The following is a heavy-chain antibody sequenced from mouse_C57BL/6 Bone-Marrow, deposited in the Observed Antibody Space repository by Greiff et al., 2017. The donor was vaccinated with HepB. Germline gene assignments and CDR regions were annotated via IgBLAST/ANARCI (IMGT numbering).Heavy chain of an antibody. CDR2: ISYDGSN. J-gene: IGHJ4*01. CDR3: ARGVYGNYYYAMDY. V-gene: IGHV3-6*01. D-gene: IGHD2-1*01. Sequence: EVQRVESGPGLVKPSQSLSLTCSVTGYSITSGYYWNWIRQFPGNKLEWMGYISYDGSNNYNPSLKNRISITRDTSKNQFFLKLNSVTTEDTATYYCARGVYGNYYYAMDYWGQGTSVTVSS. CDR1: GYSITSGYY.